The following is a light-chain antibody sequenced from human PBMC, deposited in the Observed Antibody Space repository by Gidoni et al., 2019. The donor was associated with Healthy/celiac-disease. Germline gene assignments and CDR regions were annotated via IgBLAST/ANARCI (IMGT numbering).Light chain of an antibody. V-gene: IGKV3-11*01. Sequence: EIVLTQSQATLSLSPGQRATLSCRASQSVSSYLAWYQQKPGQAPRLLIYDASNRATGIPARFSGSGSGTDFTLTISSLEPEDFAVYYCQQRSNLPLTFXGXTKVEIK. J-gene: IGKJ4*01. CDR2: DAS. CDR1: QSVSSY. CDR3: QQRSNLPLT.